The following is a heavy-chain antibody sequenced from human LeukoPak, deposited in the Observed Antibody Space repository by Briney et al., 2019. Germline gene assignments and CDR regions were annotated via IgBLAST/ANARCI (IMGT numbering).Heavy chain of an antibody. Sequence: GGSLRLSCAASGFTFCGSDTLWVRQASGKGLEWFGHIRSKANSYATAYAASVQGRMNISRDAANTTVCLQMHSQTTEYYSEYYCTRHQAVAGWSQGTLVTVSS. D-gene: IGHD6-19*01. J-gene: IGHJ1*01. V-gene: IGHV3-73*01. CDR3: TRHQAVAG. CDR2: IRSKANSYAT. CDR1: GFTFCGSD.